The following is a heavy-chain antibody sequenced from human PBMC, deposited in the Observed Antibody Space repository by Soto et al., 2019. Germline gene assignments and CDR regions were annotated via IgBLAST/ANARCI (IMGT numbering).Heavy chain of an antibody. J-gene: IGHJ4*02. CDR3: ARERLPIWADY. V-gene: IGHV3-33*01. CDR2: IWYDGSNK. D-gene: IGHD6-25*01. CDR1: GFTFSSYG. Sequence: QVQLVESGGGVVQPGRSLRLSCVASGFTFSSYGMHWVRQAPGKGLEWVAVIWYDGSNKYYADSVKGRFTISRDNSKNTLYLQMNSLRAEDTAVYYCARERLPIWADYWGQGTLVTVSS.